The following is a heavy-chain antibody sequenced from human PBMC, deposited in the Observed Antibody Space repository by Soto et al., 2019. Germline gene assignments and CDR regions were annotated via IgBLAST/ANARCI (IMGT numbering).Heavy chain of an antibody. CDR2: INAGNGNT. D-gene: IGHD6-19*01. CDR3: ARVGLAVASV. CDR1: GYTFTSYA. J-gene: IGHJ4*02. Sequence: QVQLVQSGAEVKKPGASVKVSCKASGYTFTSYAMHWVRQAPGQRLEWMRWINAGNGNTKYSQKFQGRVTITRDTSASPAYMELSSLRSEDKAVYYCARVGLAVASVWGQGTLVTVSS. V-gene: IGHV1-3*01.